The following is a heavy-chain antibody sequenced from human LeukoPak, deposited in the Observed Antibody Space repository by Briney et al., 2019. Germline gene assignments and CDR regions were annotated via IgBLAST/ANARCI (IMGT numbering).Heavy chain of an antibody. CDR1: GFTFSPYA. J-gene: IGHJ4*02. D-gene: IGHD3-10*01. V-gene: IGHV3-30-3*01. CDR3: ARDPTPRGPFDY. Sequence: GGSLRLSCAASGFTFSPYAMHWVRQAPGKGLEWVAIISYDGSIKYYADSVKGRFTISRDNSKNTLYLQMNSLRAEDTAVYYCARDPTPRGPFDYWGQGTLVTVSS. CDR2: ISYDGSIK.